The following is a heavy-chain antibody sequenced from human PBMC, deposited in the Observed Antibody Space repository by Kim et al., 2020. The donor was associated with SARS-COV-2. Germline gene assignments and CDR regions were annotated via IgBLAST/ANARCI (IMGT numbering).Heavy chain of an antibody. CDR3: ARGRKGLDAFDI. CDR1: GGSISSGGYY. V-gene: IGHV4-31*03. Sequence: SETLSLTCTVSGGSISSGGYYWSWIRQHPGKGLEWIGYIYDSGSTYYNPSLKSRVTISVDTSKNQFSLKLSSVTAADTAVYYCARGRKGLDAFDIWGQGTMVTVSS. CDR2: IYDSGST. J-gene: IGHJ3*02.